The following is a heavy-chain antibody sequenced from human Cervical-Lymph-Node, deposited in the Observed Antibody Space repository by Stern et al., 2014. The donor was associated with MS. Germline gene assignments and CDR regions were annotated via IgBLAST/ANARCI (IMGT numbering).Heavy chain of an antibody. V-gene: IGHV1-8*01. Sequence: HVQLVQYGAEVKKPGASVKVSCKASGYTFIGYDINWVRQATGQGLEWMGWMNPISGNKAYAQKVQGKGIMTSNNSISTASTELSSLRSDDTAVYDCAREGSGWYGGWFDPWGQGTLVTVAS. J-gene: IGHJ5*02. CDR3: AREGSGWYGGWFDP. CDR1: GYTFIGYD. CDR2: MNPISGNK. D-gene: IGHD6-19*01.